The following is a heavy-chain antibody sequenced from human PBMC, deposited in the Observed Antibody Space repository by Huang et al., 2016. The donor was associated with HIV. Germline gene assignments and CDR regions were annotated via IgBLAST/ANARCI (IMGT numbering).Heavy chain of an antibody. D-gene: IGHD3-16*01. CDR1: GGSVNSGYYY. Sequence: QLQLQESGPGLVRPSETLSLTCSVSGGSVNSGYYYWGWIRQPPGKGLEWIASVFYGGNTFYNPSRKSRGSMSVDTSKKRFSLNLSSVTAADTAVYFCARLPFDYVWGTQRQTALDELDVWGQGTMVTVSS. V-gene: IGHV4-39*01. CDR3: ARLPFDYVWGTQRQTALDELDV. CDR2: VFYGGNT. J-gene: IGHJ3*01.